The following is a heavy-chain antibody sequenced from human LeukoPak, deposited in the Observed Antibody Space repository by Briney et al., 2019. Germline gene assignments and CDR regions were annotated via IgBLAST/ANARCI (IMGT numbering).Heavy chain of an antibody. J-gene: IGHJ6*02. V-gene: IGHV6-1*01. CDR3: ASGFWIQGMDV. CDR1: GDSVSTISAA. Sequence: SQTLSLTCAISGDSVSTISAAWTWIRQSPSRGLDGLGRTYYSSKWYTDYAVSVKSRIDINPDTSKTQISLQLYSVTPEVTAVYSCASGFWIQGMDVWGQGNTVTVSS. CDR2: TYYSSKWYT. D-gene: IGHD5-18*01.